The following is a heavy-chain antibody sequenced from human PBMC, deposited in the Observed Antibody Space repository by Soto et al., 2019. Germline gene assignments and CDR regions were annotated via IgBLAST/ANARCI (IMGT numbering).Heavy chain of an antibody. CDR2: MFYSGLT. Sequence: PSETLSLTCSVSGYSVTSSDYYWAWIRQPPGKGLEWIGSMFYSGLTYYNPSLKSRVTLSVDTSKNQFSVRLNSVTAADTAVYYCAPLSVSLSGPYGIHARGQGTTVTVSS. D-gene: IGHD2-15*01. CDR1: GYSVTSSDYY. J-gene: IGHJ6*02. CDR3: APLSVSLSGPYGIHA. V-gene: IGHV4-39*01.